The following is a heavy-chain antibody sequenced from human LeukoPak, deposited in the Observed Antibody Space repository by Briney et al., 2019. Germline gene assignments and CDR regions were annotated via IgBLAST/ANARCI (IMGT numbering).Heavy chain of an antibody. D-gene: IGHD3-22*01. Sequence: PGGSLRLSCAASGFTFSSYGMHWVRQAPGKGLEWVAFIRYDGSSKYYADSVKGRFTISRDNSKNTLYLQMNSLRAEDTAVYYCAKEKYYYELNQFDYWGQGTLVTVSS. CDR3: AKEKYYYELNQFDY. V-gene: IGHV3-30*02. J-gene: IGHJ4*02. CDR1: GFTFSSYG. CDR2: IRYDGSSK.